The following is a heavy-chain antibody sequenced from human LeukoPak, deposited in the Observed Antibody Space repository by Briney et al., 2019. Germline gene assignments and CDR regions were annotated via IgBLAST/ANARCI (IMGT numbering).Heavy chain of an antibody. Sequence: SETLSLTCTVSGGSISSYYWSWIRQPPGKGLEWIGYIYYSGSTYYNPSLKSRVTISVGTSKSQFSLTLTSVTAADTALYYCARAGRWEGRPHAFDIWGQGTMVTVSS. V-gene: IGHV4-59*01. CDR1: GGSISSYY. J-gene: IGHJ3*02. CDR3: ARAGRWEGRPHAFDI. CDR2: IYYSGST. D-gene: IGHD1-26*01.